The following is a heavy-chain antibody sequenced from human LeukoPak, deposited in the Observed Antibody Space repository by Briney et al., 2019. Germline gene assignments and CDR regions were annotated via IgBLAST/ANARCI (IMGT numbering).Heavy chain of an antibody. Sequence: KSSETLSLTCTVSGGSITGYYWSWIRQPPGKGLEWIGYIYYNGRTNYKPSLKSRVTISLDTSKNQFSLKLGSVTAADTAVYYCARALRYSYGYTYWGQGTLVTVCS. CDR2: IYYNGRT. J-gene: IGHJ4*02. CDR1: GGSITGYY. V-gene: IGHV4-59*12. CDR3: ARALRYSYGYTY. D-gene: IGHD5-18*01.